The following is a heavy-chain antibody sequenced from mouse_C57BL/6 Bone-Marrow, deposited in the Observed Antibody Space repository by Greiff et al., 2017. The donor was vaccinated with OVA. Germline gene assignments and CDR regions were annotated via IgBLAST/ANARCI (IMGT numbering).Heavy chain of an antibody. J-gene: IGHJ2*01. CDR2: IYPRSGNT. CDR1: GYTFTSYG. V-gene: IGHV1-81*01. CDR3: ARFPHYYGSSYCYFDY. D-gene: IGHD1-1*01. Sequence: VQLQQSGAELARPGASVKLSCKASGYTFTSYGISWVKQRTGQGLEWIGEIYPRSGNTYYNEKFKGKATLTADKSSSTAYMELRSLTSEDSAVYFCARFPHYYGSSYCYFDYWGQGTTLTVSS.